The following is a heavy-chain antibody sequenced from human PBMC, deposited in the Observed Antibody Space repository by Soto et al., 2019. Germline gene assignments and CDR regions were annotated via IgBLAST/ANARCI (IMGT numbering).Heavy chain of an antibody. V-gene: IGHV4-31*03. CDR1: GDSISSGVYY. J-gene: IGHJ4*02. CDR2: IYYSGSI. CDR3: ARGLTVTLFDF. Sequence: QVQLQESGPGLVQPSQTLSLACTVSGDSISSGVYYWSWIRQHPGKGLEWIGYIYYSGSIFYNPSLQNRVTISVDTCKNQFSLKLSSVPAADTAVYYCARGLTVTLFDFWGQGTLVPVSS. D-gene: IGHD4-17*01.